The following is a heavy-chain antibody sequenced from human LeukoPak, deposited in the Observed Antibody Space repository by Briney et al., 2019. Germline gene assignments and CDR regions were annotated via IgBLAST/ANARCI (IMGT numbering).Heavy chain of an antibody. V-gene: IGHV1-2*02. CDR2: INPNSGGT. CDR3: ARDKGSIAAPFDY. J-gene: IGHJ4*02. D-gene: IGHD6-6*01. CDR1: GYTFTGYY. Sequence: GASVKVSCKASGYTFTGYYMYWVRQAPGQGLEWMGWINPNSGGTNYAQKFQGRVTMTRDTSISTAYMELSRLRSDDTAVYYCARDKGSIAAPFDYWGQGTLVTVSS.